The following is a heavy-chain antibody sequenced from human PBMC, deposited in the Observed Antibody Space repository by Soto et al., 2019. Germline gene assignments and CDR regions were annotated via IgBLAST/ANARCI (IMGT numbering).Heavy chain of an antibody. J-gene: IGHJ4*02. CDR2: IKSKTDGGTT. D-gene: IGHD2-2*01. CDR1: GFTFSNAW. Sequence: EVQLVESGGGLVKPGGSLRLSCAASGFTFSNAWMSWVRQAPGKGLEWVGRIKSKTDGGTTDYAAPVKGRFTISRDDSKNTLYLQMNSLKTEDTAVYYCTTADIVVVPAQMRYFDYWGQGTLVTVSS. V-gene: IGHV3-15*01. CDR3: TTADIVVVPAQMRYFDY.